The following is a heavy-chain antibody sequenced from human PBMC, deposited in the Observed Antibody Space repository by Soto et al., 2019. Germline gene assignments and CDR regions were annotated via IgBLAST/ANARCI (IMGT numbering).Heavy chain of an antibody. J-gene: IGHJ4*02. CDR2: FDPEDGET. CDR3: ATVDNYYAPNYFDY. V-gene: IGHV1-24*01. Sequence: QVQLVQSGAEVKKPGASVKVSCKVSGYTLTKLAMHWVRQAPGKGLEWMGGFDPEDGETIYAQKFQGRVTMTEDTSTDTAYMEPSSLRSEDTAVYYCATVDNYYAPNYFDYWGQGTLVTVSS. CDR1: GYTLTKLA. D-gene: IGHD3-10*01.